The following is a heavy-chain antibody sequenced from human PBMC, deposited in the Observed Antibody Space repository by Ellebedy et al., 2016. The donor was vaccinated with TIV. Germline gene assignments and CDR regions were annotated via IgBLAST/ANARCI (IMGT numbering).Heavy chain of an antibody. Sequence: SETLSLTCAVSEDYISRSHWWSWVRQPPGKGLEWIGEIYHTGSANYNPSLKSRVTISVDNSKNPFSLILTSVTAADTAIYYCASLPDYRVGFVDAPMVWGRWGQGTLVTVSS. V-gene: IGHV4-4*02. CDR2: IYHTGSA. J-gene: IGHJ4*02. D-gene: IGHD3-10*01. CDR1: EDYISRSHW. CDR3: ASLPDYRVGFVDAPMVWGR.